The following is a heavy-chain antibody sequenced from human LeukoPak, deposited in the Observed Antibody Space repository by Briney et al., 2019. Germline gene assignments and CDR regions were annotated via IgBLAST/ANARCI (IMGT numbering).Heavy chain of an antibody. CDR2: IYYSGST. J-gene: IGHJ2*01. CDR3: ARALEDIVVVPAALDYWYFDL. D-gene: IGHD2-2*01. V-gene: IGHV4-31*03. Sequence: PSETLSLTCTVSGGSISSGGYYWSWIRQHPGKGLEWIGYIYYSGSTYYNLSLKSRLTISVDTSKNQFSLKLNSVTAADTAVYYCARALEDIVVVPAALDYWYFDLWGRGTLVTVSS. CDR1: GGSISSGGYY.